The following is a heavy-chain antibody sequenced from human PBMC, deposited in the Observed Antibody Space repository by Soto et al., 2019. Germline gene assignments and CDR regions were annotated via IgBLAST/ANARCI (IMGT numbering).Heavy chain of an antibody. CDR3: ARDGCSGGSCHDY. CDR2: ISSSSSYI. D-gene: IGHD2-15*01. V-gene: IGHV3-21*01. CDR1: GFTFSSYS. J-gene: IGHJ4*02. Sequence: EVQLVESGGGLVKPGGSLRLSCAASGFTFSSYSMNWFRQAPGKGLEWVSSISSSSSYIYYADSVKGRFTISRDNAKNSLYLQMNSLRAEDTAVYYCARDGCSGGSCHDYWGQGTLVTVSS.